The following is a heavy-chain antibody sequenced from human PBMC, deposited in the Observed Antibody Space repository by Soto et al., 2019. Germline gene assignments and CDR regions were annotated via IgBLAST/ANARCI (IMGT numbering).Heavy chain of an antibody. CDR2: ISVSGNNA. J-gene: IGHJ4*02. V-gene: IGHV3-23*01. CDR1: GFAFSTFA. Sequence: GSLRLSCAASGFAFSTFAMTWVRQAPGKGLEWVAAISVSGNNAYYADSVKGRFTISRDNSQNSVFLQMSSLRADDTAVYYCARDQLRPGILYSLGVLLPEYGLWGQGTLVTVSS. CDR3: ARDQLRPGILYSLGVLLPEYGL. D-gene: IGHD3-22*01.